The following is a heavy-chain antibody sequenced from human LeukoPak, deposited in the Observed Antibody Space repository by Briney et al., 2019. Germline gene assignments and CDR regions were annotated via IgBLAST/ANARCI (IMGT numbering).Heavy chain of an antibody. J-gene: IGHJ5*02. CDR3: ARVLFREEYSNSSIGFDP. D-gene: IGHD6-6*01. V-gene: IGHV4-59*08. CDR1: GGSISSYY. CDR2: VYYSGST. Sequence: SETLSLTCTVSGGSISSYYCSWIRQPPGKGPEWIGYVYYSGSTNYNPSLKSRVTISVDTSKNQLSLKLRSVTAADTAGYYCARVLFREEYSNSSIGFDPWGQGTLVTVSS.